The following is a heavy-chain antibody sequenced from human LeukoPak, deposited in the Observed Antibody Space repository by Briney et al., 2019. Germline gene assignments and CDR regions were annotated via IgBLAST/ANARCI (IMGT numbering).Heavy chain of an antibody. Sequence: WASVKVSCKVSGYTLTELSMHWVRQAPGKGLEWMGGFDPEDGETIYAQKFQGRVTMTEDTSTDTAYMELSSLRSEDTAVYYCATALKKVSVDYYGSGGNWFDPWGQGTLVTVSS. V-gene: IGHV1-24*01. CDR1: GYTLTELS. D-gene: IGHD3-10*01. CDR3: ATALKKVSVDYYGSGGNWFDP. CDR2: FDPEDGET. J-gene: IGHJ5*02.